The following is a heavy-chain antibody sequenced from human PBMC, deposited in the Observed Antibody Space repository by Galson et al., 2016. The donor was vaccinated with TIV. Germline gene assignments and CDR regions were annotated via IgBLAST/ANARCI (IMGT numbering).Heavy chain of an antibody. Sequence: SETLSLTCTVSGGSFRSGSYFWGWIRQPPGKGLEWIASTFYSGGTYYNPSLKSRLSTSVDTSKNQVSLRLTSVTAADTAVYYCARDMPSDSWGQGTLVTVSS. V-gene: IGHV4-39*07. CDR3: ARDMPSDS. CDR2: TFYSGGT. J-gene: IGHJ4*02. D-gene: IGHD2-2*01. CDR1: GGSFRSGSYF.